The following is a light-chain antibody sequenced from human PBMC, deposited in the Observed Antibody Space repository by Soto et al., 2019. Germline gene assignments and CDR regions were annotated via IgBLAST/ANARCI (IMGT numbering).Light chain of an antibody. CDR2: EVT. CDR3: ASYTSSSTLFV. Sequence: QSALTQPASVSGSPGQSITISCTGTSSDVGDYNYVSWYQQHPGKAPRVIIYEVTNRYSGVSDRFSGSKSGNTASLTISGLRAEDEADYHCASYTSSSTLFVFGTGTKLTVL. J-gene: IGLJ1*01. CDR1: SSDVGDYNY. V-gene: IGLV2-14*01.